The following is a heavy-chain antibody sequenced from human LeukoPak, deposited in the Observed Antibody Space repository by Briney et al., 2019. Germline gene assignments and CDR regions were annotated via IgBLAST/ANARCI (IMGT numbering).Heavy chain of an antibody. V-gene: IGHV1-8*01. J-gene: IGHJ4*02. CDR3: ARSRSPLHGETLIFDY. CDR2: MNPNSGNT. CDR1: GYTFTSYD. Sequence: GASVKVSCKASGYTFTSYDINWVRQATGQGLEWMGWMNPNSGNTGYAQKFQGRVTMTRNTSISTAYMELSSLRSEDTAVYYCARSRSPLHGETLIFDYWGQGTLVTVSS.